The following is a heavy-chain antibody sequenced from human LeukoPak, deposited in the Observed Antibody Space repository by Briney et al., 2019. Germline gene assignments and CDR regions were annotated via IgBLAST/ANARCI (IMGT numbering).Heavy chain of an antibody. Sequence: SETLSLTCTVSGGSISSYYWSWIRQPPGKGLEWIGYIYYSGSTNYNPSLKSRVTMSVDTSKNQFSLKLSSVTAADTAVYYCARVYYDFWSGPVSDNYFDYWGQGTLVTVSS. J-gene: IGHJ4*02. CDR1: GGSISSYY. V-gene: IGHV4-59*01. D-gene: IGHD3-3*01. CDR3: ARVYYDFWSGPVSDNYFDY. CDR2: IYYSGST.